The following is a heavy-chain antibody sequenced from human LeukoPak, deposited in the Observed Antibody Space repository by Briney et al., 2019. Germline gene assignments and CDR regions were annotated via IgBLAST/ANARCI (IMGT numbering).Heavy chain of an antibody. J-gene: IGHJ4*02. CDR3: TRETSSRYFDY. CDR1: GGTFSGYA. V-gene: IGHV1-8*03. Sequence: ASVKVSCKASGGTFSGYAISWVRQAPGQGLEWMGWMNPNSGRTGYAQNFQGRITITRNTSISTAYMELSSLRSEDTAVYYCTRETSSRYFDYWGQGTLVTVSS. CDR2: MNPNSGRT.